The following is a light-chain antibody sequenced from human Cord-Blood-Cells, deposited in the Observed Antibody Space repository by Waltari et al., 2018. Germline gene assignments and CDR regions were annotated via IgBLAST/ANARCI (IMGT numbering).Light chain of an antibody. V-gene: IGLV2-8*01. CDR2: GVS. J-gene: IGLJ3*02. CDR3: SSYAGSNNLV. CDR1: SSDDGGCDE. Sequence: QSALTQPPSASGSPGQSVTISCTGTSSDDGGCDEISWYQQHPGKAPKLMIYGVSKRPSGVPDRFSGSKSGNTASLTVSGLQAEDEADYYCSSYAGSNNLVFGGGTKLTVL.